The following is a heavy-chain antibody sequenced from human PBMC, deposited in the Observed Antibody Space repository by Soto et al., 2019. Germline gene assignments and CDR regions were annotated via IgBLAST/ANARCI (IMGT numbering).Heavy chain of an antibody. CDR2: INPKSGGT. D-gene: IGHD2-8*01. Sequence: XSVKISFKASGYSFTYYHIHWVRQAPGQGLEWLGRINPKSGGTSTAQKFQGWVTMTRDRSISTVYMELTRLRSDDTAVYFCARGHSTDCSNGVCSFFYNHEMDVWGQGTTVTVSS. V-gene: IGHV1-2*04. J-gene: IGHJ6*02. CDR1: GYSFTYYH. CDR3: ARGHSTDCSNGVCSFFYNHEMDV.